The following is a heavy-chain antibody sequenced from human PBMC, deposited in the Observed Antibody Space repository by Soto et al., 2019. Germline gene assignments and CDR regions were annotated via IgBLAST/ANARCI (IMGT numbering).Heavy chain of an antibody. Sequence: QVQLMQSGAEVKKPGSSVKVSCKASGATFSRSGFSWVRQAPGQGLEWMGGISPKFGTANYAQKYQGRVTITADDSTNTFYMELSNLKSEDTAVFFCARSLPWGDTSVPHFDYWGQGTLVTVSS. CDR2: ISPKFGTA. D-gene: IGHD7-27*01. CDR3: ARSLPWGDTSVPHFDY. V-gene: IGHV1-69*01. J-gene: IGHJ4*02. CDR1: GATFSRSG.